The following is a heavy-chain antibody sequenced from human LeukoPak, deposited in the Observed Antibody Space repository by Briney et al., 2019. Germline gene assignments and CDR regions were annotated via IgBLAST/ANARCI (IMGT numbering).Heavy chain of an antibody. V-gene: IGHV4-31*03. CDR3: ARERRVWGSYLIPQRRGFFDY. D-gene: IGHD3-16*01. CDR1: GGSISSGGYY. Sequence: SETLSLTCTVSGGSISSGGYYWSWIRQHPGKGLEWIGYIYYSGSTYYNPSLKSRVTISVDTSKNQFSLKLSSVTAADTAVYYCARERRVWGSYLIPQRRGFFDYWGQGTLVTVSS. CDR2: IYYSGST. J-gene: IGHJ4*02.